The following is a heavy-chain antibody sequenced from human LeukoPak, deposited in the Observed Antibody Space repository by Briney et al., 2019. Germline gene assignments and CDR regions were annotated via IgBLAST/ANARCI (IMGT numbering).Heavy chain of an antibody. V-gene: IGHV4-39*01. CDR2: IFSTGDT. CDR1: GGSISDTSFY. CDR3: ALVDEGY. Sequence: SETLSLTCTVSGGSISDTSFYRGWIRQPPGKGLEWIGYIFSTGDTYYNSSLQSRITISVDTSKNQFSLRLTSVTAADTAVYFCALVDEGYWGQGTLVTVSS. J-gene: IGHJ4*02.